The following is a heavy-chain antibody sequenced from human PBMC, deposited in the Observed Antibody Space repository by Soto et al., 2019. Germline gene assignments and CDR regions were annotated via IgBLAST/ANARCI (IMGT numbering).Heavy chain of an antibody. CDR2: ISDSGVT. J-gene: IGHJ3*02. D-gene: IGHD3-10*01. V-gene: IGHV4-59*01. CDR3: ARGAGDVSGPDSFAI. Sequence: QVQLQESGPGLVKSSETLSLTCTVSGDSIIRSCWYWIRQPPGTGLQYIGYISDSGVTDFDPSLKSRVTISVDTSKNQCSLKLTSVTAADTAVYYCARGAGDVSGPDSFAIWGQGTMVTVSS. CDR1: GDSIIRSC.